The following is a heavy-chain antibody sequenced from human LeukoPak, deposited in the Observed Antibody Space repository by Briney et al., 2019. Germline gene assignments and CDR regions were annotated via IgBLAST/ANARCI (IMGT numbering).Heavy chain of an antibody. CDR2: SDPEDGER. Sequence: ASVKVSCKVSGKTLSDLSIHWLRQPPGKGLEWLGGSDPEDGERIYAQMFQGRVTMTEDTSIDTAYMELSSLRSEDTAVYYCVTGLTTMAVDYFDYWGQGTLVTVSP. V-gene: IGHV1-24*01. CDR3: VTGLTTMAVDYFDY. CDR1: GKTLSDLS. J-gene: IGHJ4*02. D-gene: IGHD5-18*01.